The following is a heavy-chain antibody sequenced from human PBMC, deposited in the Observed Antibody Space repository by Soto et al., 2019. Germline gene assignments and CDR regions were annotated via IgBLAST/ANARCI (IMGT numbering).Heavy chain of an antibody. V-gene: IGHV4-61*01. CDR2: IYYSGST. CDR3: QRWVERYWFDP. Sequence: PAETLTLTCTVSGGSVSSGSYYWSWIRQPPGKGLEWIGYIYYSGSTNYNPSLKSRVNISVDTSKNQFSLKLSSVTAADTAVYYCQRWVERYWFDPWGQGTLVTVSS. CDR1: GGSVSSGSYY. D-gene: IGHD2-15*01. J-gene: IGHJ5*02.